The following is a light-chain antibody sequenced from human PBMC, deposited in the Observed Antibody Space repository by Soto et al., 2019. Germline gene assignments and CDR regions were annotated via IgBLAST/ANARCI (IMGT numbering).Light chain of an antibody. CDR3: QQRNSYPRT. CDR2: AAS. V-gene: IGKV1-9*01. CDR1: QGINIF. Sequence: DIQLTQSPYFLSASVGDRVTLTCRASQGINIFLAWFHQKPGKAPNLLISAASTLQSGVPSRFSGSGSETEFTLTITSLQPEDSATYYCQQRNSYPRTFGQGTKVDIK. J-gene: IGKJ2*01.